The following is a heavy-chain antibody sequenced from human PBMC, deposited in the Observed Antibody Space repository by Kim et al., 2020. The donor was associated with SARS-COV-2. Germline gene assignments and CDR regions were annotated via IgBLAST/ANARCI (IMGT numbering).Heavy chain of an antibody. CDR1: GGSVSSGSYY. V-gene: IGHV4-61*01. CDR3: ARDCFEGHRRYNWNPGDAFDI. Sequence: SETLSLTCTVSGGSVSSGSYYWSWIRQPPGKGLEWIGYIYYSGSTNYNPSLKSRVTISVDTSKNQFSLKLSSVTAADTAVYYCARDCFEGHRRYNWNPGDAFDIWGQGTMVTVSS. CDR2: IYYSGST. D-gene: IGHD1-1*01. J-gene: IGHJ3*02.